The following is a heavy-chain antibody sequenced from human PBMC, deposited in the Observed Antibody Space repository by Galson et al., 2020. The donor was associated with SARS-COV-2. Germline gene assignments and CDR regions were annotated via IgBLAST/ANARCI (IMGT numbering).Heavy chain of an antibody. D-gene: IGHD6-19*01. Sequence: SVKVSCQVSGYTLTELSMHWVRQAPGKGLEWLGGFDPEDGETIYAQKFQGRVTMTEDTPTDTAYMELSSLRSEETAVYYCATSAVAGRLNWFDPWGQGTLVTVSS. CDR3: ATSAVAGRLNWFDP. J-gene: IGHJ5*02. V-gene: IGHV1-24*01. CDR1: GYTLTELS. CDR2: FDPEDGET.